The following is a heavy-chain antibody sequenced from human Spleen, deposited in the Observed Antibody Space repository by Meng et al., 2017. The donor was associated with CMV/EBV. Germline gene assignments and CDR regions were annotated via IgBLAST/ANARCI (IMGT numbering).Heavy chain of an antibody. J-gene: IGHJ4*02. Sequence: GESLKISCAASGFTFSRSSMSWVRQAPGMGLEWVANIKQDGSQKYYVDSVKGRLTISRDNAKNSLYLQMNSLRAEDTAVYYCARSSGWYKYYFDYWGQGSLVTVSS. CDR2: IKQDGSQK. V-gene: IGHV3-7*03. D-gene: IGHD6-19*01. CDR3: ARSSGWYKYYFDY. CDR1: GFTFSRSS.